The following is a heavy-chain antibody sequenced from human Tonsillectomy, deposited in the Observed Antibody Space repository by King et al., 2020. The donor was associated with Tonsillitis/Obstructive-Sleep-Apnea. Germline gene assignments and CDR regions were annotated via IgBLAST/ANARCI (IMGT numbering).Heavy chain of an antibody. Sequence: VQLVESGGGLVQPGGSLRLSCAASGFTFSSYEMNWVRQAPGKGLEWISYISSSGSTIYYADSVKGRFTISRDNAKNSLYLQMNSLRAEDTAVYYCARRYCSSTSCLLDYWGQGTLVTVSS. CDR3: ARRYCSSTSCLLDY. CDR2: ISSSGSTI. J-gene: IGHJ4*02. D-gene: IGHD2-2*01. CDR1: GFTFSSYE. V-gene: IGHV3-48*03.